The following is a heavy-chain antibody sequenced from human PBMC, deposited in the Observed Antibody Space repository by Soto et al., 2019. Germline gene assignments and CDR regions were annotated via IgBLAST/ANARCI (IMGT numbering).Heavy chain of an antibody. D-gene: IGHD3-3*01. CDR3: ATRITIFGVVTLDY. V-gene: IGHV6-1*01. CDR1: GDSVSSNSAA. Sequence: SQTLPLTCAISGDSVSSNSAAWSWIRQSPSRGLEWLGRTYYRSKWYNDYAVSVKSRITINPDTSKNQFSLQLHSVTPEDTAVYYCATRITIFGVVTLDYWGQGTLVTVSS. CDR2: TYYRSKWYN. J-gene: IGHJ4*02.